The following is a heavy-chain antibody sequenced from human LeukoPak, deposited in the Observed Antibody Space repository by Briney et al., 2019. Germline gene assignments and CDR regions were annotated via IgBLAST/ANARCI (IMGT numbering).Heavy chain of an antibody. CDR1: GFNFNNYN. V-gene: IGHV3-48*01. CDR3: AREPSYSSNWYTSCDY. Sequence: GGSLRLSCVASGFNFNNYNMNWVRQAPGKGLEWVSYITLSSSTIYYADSVKGRFTISRDNAKNSVYLQMNSLRAEDTAVYYCAREPSYSSNWYTSCDYWGQGTLVTVSS. J-gene: IGHJ4*02. CDR2: ITLSSSTI. D-gene: IGHD6-13*01.